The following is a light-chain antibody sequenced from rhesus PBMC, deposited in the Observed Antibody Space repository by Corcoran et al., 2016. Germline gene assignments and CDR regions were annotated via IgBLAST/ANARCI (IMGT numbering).Light chain of an antibody. CDR1: QGISSY. V-gene: IGKV1-22*01. CDR2: YAT. J-gene: IGKJ1*01. Sequence: DIQMTQSPSSLSASVGDTVTITCRASQGISSYLAWYQQKPGKAPKLLIYYATTLQSGVPSRFSGSGSGTDFSLTSSSLQPEDCATDACLQYFSSPWTFGQGTKVEIK. CDR3: LQYFSSPWT.